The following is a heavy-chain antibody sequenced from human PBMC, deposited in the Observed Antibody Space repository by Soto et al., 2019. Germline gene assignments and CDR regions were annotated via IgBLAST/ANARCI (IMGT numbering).Heavy chain of an antibody. CDR3: ARSLPHSTSNYYYYGMDV. CDR2: IYYSGNT. V-gene: IGHV4-31*03. J-gene: IGHJ6*02. CDR1: GGSISSGGYY. Sequence: QVQLQESGPGLVKPSQTLSLSCTVSGGSISSGGYYWSWIRQHPGKGLEWIGYIYYSGNTYYNPSLKSRVSISVDTSKNQFSLNLSSVTAADTAVYYCARSLPHSTSNYYYYGMDVWGQGTTVTVSS.